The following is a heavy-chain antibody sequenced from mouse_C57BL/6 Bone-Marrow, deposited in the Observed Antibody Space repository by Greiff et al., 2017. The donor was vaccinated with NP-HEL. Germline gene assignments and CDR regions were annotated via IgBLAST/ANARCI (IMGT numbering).Heavy chain of an antibody. CDR2: ISYSGST. CDR3: ARYPVYGNYRYWYFDV. CDR1: GYSITSDY. V-gene: IGHV3-8*01. Sequence: VQLKESGPGLAKPSQTLSLTCSVTGYSITSDYWNWIRKFPGNKLEYMGYISYSGSTYYNPSLKSRISITRDTSKNQYYLQLNSVTTEDTATYYCARYPVYGNYRYWYFDVWGTGTTVTVSS. J-gene: IGHJ1*03. D-gene: IGHD2-1*01.